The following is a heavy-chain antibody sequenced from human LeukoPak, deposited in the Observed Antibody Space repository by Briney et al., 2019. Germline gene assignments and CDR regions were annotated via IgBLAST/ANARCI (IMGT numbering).Heavy chain of an antibody. CDR1: GYSFTSYW. CDR2: IYPGDSDT. CDR3: ARGPPPGYSSSWYYFDD. J-gene: IGHJ4*02. D-gene: IGHD6-13*01. V-gene: IGHV5-51*01. Sequence: GESLKISCKGSGYSFTSYWIGWVRQRPGKGLEWMGIIYPGDSDTRYSPSFQGQVTISADKSISTAYLQWSSLKATDTAMYSCARGPPPGYSSSWYYFDDWGQGTLVTVSS.